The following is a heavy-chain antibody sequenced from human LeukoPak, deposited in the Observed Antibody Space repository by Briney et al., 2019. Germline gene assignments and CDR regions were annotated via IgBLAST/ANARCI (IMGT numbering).Heavy chain of an antibody. CDR3: ARGLYYYDSSGYSADY. J-gene: IGHJ4*02. V-gene: IGHV4-34*01. Sequence: SETLSLTCAVYGGSFSGYYWSWIRQPPGKGLEWIGEINHSGSTNYNPSLKSRVTISVDTSKNQFSLKLSSVTAADTAVYYCARGLYYYDSSGYSADYWGQGTLVTGSS. D-gene: IGHD3-22*01. CDR2: INHSGST. CDR1: GGSFSGYY.